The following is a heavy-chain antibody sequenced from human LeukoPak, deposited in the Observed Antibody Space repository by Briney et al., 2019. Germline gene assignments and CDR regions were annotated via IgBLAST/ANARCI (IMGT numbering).Heavy chain of an antibody. J-gene: IGHJ4*02. Sequence: ASVTVSYKASGYRLTSYGISWVRQAPGHGLEWMGWISAYNGNTNYAQKLQGRVTMTTDTSTSTAYMELRSLRSDDTAVYYCARGGDGDILTGLVFDYWGQGTLVTVSS. CDR2: ISAYNGNT. D-gene: IGHD3-9*01. CDR3: ARGGDGDILTGLVFDY. CDR1: GYRLTSYG. V-gene: IGHV1-18*01.